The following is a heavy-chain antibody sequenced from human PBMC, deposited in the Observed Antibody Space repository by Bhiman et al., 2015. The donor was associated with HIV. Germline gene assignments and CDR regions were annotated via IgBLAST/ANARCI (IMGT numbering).Heavy chain of an antibody. V-gene: IGHV3-43D*03. CDR2: IPWDGGSP. CDR1: GFTFDDYA. J-gene: IGHJ4*02. D-gene: IGHD3-22*01. CDR3: AKDGNYYDTGGSYYLDY. Sequence: EVQLVESGGVVVQRGESLRLSCEASGFTFDDYAMHWVRQPPGKGLSWVSTIPWDGGSPYYADSVKGRFTVSRDNRKKSLYLHMNSLRPEDTALYFCAKDGNYYDTGGSYYLDYWGQGTLVTVSS.